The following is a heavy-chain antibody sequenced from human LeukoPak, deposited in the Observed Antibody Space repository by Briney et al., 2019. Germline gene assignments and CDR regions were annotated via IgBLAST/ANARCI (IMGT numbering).Heavy chain of an antibody. CDR1: GDTFTAYF. CDR2: INPDTGGT. V-gene: IGHV1-2*02. CDR3: ARAPMSRDGY. Sequence: ASVKVSCKTSGDTFTAYFMHWVRQAPGQGLEWMGWINPDTGGTNYAQKFQGRVTMTRDTSISTAYMELSRLRSDDTAVYYCARAPMSRDGYWGQGTLVTVSS. J-gene: IGHJ4*02.